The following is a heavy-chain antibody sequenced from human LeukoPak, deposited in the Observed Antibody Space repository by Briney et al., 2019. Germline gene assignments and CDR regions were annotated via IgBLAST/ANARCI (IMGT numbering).Heavy chain of an antibody. V-gene: IGHV4-38-2*02. CDR3: ARDLPHVDIVATIPAP. CDR1: GYSISSGYY. CDR2: IYHSGST. J-gene: IGHJ5*02. Sequence: SETLSLTCTVSGYSISSGYYWGWIRQPPGKGLEWIGSIYHSGSTYYNPSLKSRVTISVDTSKNQFSLKLSSVTAADTAVYYCARDLPHVDIVATIPAPWGQGTLVTVSS. D-gene: IGHD5-12*01.